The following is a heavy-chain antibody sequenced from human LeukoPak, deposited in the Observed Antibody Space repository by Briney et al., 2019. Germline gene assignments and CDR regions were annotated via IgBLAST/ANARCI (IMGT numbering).Heavy chain of an antibody. J-gene: IGHJ4*02. CDR3: ARGVGTRLGELSLGN. Sequence: PGGSLLLSCAASGFTFSSYSMNWGRPAPGKGLEWVSSISSSSSYIYYADSVKGRFTIPRDNAKNSLYLQMNSLRAEDTAVYYCARGVGTRLGELSLGNWGQGTLVTVSS. CDR2: ISSSSSYI. CDR1: GFTFSSYS. D-gene: IGHD3-16*02. V-gene: IGHV3-21*01.